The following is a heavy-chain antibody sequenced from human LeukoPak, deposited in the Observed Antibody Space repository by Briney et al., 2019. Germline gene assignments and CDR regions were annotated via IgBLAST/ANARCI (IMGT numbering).Heavy chain of an antibody. Sequence: GGSLRLSCAASGFTFSTYGVHWVRQAPGKGLEWVSYIGGSGTTIYYADSVKGRFTTSRDSAKNSLYLQMSSLRAEDTAVYYCARVRDYGDYPPDYWGQGTLVTVSS. V-gene: IGHV3-48*01. CDR2: IGGSGTTI. D-gene: IGHD4-17*01. J-gene: IGHJ4*02. CDR1: GFTFSTYG. CDR3: ARVRDYGDYPPDY.